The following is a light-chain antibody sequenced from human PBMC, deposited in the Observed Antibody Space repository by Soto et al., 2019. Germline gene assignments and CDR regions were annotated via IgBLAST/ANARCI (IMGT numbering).Light chain of an antibody. CDR3: LQEYNYPRT. V-gene: IGKV1-6*01. J-gene: IGKJ1*01. CDR1: QAIRTD. Sequence: AIQVTQSPSSLSASVGDRVTITCRASQAIRTDLGWYQQKPGKAPKLLIFAASNLHSGVPSRFSGSGSCTDFTLTINNLQAEDFATYYCLQEYNYPRTFGQGTKVEL. CDR2: AAS.